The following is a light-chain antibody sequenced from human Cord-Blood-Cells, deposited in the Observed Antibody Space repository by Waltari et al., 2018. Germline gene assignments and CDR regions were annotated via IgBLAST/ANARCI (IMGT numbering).Light chain of an antibody. J-gene: IGLJ2*01. CDR2: GNS. V-gene: IGLV1-40*01. Sequence: GAPGQRVTISCTGSSSNIGAGYDVHWYQQLPGTAPKLLIYGNSNRPSGVPDRFSGSKSGTSASLAITGLQAEDEADYYCQSYDSSLSGVVLGGGTKLTVL. CDR1: SSNIGAGYD. CDR3: QSYDSSLSGVV.